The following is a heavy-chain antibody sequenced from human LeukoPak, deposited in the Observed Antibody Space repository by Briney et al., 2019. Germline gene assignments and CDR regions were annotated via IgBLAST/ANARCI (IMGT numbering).Heavy chain of an antibody. J-gene: IGHJ4*02. CDR2: IKQDGSEK. CDR3: ARARALYSSGWYGLFDY. CDR1: EFTFSSYW. V-gene: IGHV3-7*01. D-gene: IGHD6-19*01. Sequence: GGSLRLSCAASEFTFSSYWMSWVRQTPGKGLEWVANIKQDGSEKYYVDSVKGRFTISRDNAKNSLYLQMNSLRAEDAAVYYCARARALYSSGWYGLFDYWGQGTLVTVSS.